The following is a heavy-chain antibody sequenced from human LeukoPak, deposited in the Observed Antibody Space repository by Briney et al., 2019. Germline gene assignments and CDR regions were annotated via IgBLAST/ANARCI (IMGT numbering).Heavy chain of an antibody. D-gene: IGHD5-24*01. J-gene: IGHJ4*02. CDR2: IDFSGST. Sequence: PSETLSLTCTVSGGSISSYYWSWIRQPPGKGLEWIGDIDFSGSTNYNPSLKSRLTISVDASKNQFSLKLSSVTAADTAVYYCVRRRDSYIDNWGQGTLLTVSS. CDR1: GGSISSYY. CDR3: VRRRDSYIDN. V-gene: IGHV4-59*08.